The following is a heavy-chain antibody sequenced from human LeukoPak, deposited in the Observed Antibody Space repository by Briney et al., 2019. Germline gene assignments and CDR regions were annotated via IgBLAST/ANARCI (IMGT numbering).Heavy chain of an antibody. J-gene: IGHJ4*02. Sequence: PSETLSLTCAVYGGSFSGYYWSWIRQPPGKGLEWIGEINHSGSTNYNPSLKSRVTISVDTSKNQFSLKLSSVTAADTAVYYCAGIDIYYYDSSGYYSFDYWGQGTLVTVSS. D-gene: IGHD3-22*01. CDR2: INHSGST. V-gene: IGHV4-34*01. CDR3: AGIDIYYYDSSGYYSFDY. CDR1: GGSFSGYY.